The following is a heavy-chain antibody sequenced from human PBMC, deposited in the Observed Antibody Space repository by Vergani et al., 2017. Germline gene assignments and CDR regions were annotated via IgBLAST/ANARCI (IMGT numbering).Heavy chain of an antibody. CDR3: ARDIRPTRGAGTPYFDY. CDR1: GFTFSACP. Sequence: EVQLLQSGGGVIQPGGSVRLSSAASGFTFSACPMTWVRQAPGKGLEWVSAISARYPSTYYADSVKGRFTISRDNAKNSLYLQMNSLRAEDTAVYYCARDIRPTRGAGTPYFDYWGQGTLVTVSS. D-gene: IGHD6-13*01. V-gene: IGHV3-23*01. CDR2: ISARYPST. J-gene: IGHJ4*02.